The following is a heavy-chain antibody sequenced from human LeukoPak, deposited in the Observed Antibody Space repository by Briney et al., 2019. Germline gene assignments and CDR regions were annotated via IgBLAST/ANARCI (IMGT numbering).Heavy chain of an antibody. CDR3: ARDQTAVTGVWGTIDY. CDR2: ISYDGSNT. Sequence: GGSLRLSCAASGFTFSGYGMHWVRQAPGMGLEWVAIISYDGSNTFYGDSVKGRFTISRDNSKKTLYLQMNSLRTEDTAVYYCARDQTAVTGVWGTIDYWGQGTLVTVSS. D-gene: IGHD2-8*02. CDR1: GFTFSGYG. J-gene: IGHJ4*02. V-gene: IGHV3-30*03.